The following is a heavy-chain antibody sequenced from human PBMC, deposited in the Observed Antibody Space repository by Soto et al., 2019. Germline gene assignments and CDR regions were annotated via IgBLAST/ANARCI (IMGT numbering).Heavy chain of an antibody. CDR1: GGSISSGDYY. CDR2: IYYSGST. V-gene: IGHV4-30-4*01. CDR3: ARASITGTTPPGNPFDY. D-gene: IGHD1-7*01. J-gene: IGHJ4*02. Sequence: KPSETLSLTCTVSGGSISSGDYYWSWIRQPPGKGLEWIGYIYYSGSTYYNPSLKSRVTISVDTSKNQFSLKLSSVTAADTAVYYCARASITGTTPPGNPFDYWGQGTLVTVSS.